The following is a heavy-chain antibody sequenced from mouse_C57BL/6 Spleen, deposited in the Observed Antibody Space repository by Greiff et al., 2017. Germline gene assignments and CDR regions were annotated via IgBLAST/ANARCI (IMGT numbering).Heavy chain of an antibody. Sequence: VQLQQSGPELVKPGASVKMSCKASGYTFTDYNMHWVKQSNGKSLEWIGYINPNNGGTSYNQKFKGKATLTVNKSSSTAYMELRSLTSEDSAVDYCAGGSRPYWYFDVWGTGTTVTVSS. CDR2: INPNNGGT. CDR3: AGGSRPYWYFDV. D-gene: IGHD1-1*01. V-gene: IGHV1-22*01. CDR1: GYTFTDYN. J-gene: IGHJ1*03.